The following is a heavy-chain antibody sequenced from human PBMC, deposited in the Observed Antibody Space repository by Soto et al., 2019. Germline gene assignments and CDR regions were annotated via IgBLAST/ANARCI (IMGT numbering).Heavy chain of an antibody. CDR1: GDSVSSNTAA. D-gene: IGHD3-22*01. Sequence: QVQLQQSGPGLVKPSQTLSLTCAISGDSVSSNTAAWNWIRQSPSRGLEWLGRTYYRSKWHNAYPVSAKRRITLHPHTPTNQLALHLNSVTPEDTAVYYCASISHDSSPSWGQETMFTVSS. CDR2: TYYRSKWHN. J-gene: IGHJ3*01. V-gene: IGHV6-1*01. CDR3: ASISHDSSPS.